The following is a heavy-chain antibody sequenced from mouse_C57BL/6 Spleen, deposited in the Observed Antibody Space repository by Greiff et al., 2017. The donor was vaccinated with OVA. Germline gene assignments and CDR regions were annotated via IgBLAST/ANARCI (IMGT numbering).Heavy chain of an antibody. J-gene: IGHJ1*03. CDR2: INYDGSST. CDR3: ARDYYGSYFDV. V-gene: IGHV5-16*01. D-gene: IGHD1-1*01. Sequence: EVMLVESEGGLVQPGSSMKLSCTASGFTFSDYYMAWVRQVPEKGLEWVATINYDGSSTYYLDSLKGRFIISRDNAKNILYLQMSSLKSEDTATYYCARDYYGSYFDVWGTGTTVTVSS. CDR1: GFTFSDYY.